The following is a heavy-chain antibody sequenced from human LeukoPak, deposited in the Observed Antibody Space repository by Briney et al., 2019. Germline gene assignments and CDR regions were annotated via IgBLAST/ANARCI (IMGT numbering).Heavy chain of an antibody. D-gene: IGHD3-10*01. J-gene: IGHJ4*02. CDR2: ISGTGGST. V-gene: IGHV3-23*01. Sequence: HPGGSLRLSCAASGFSFSSSAMSWVRQAPGKGLDWVSAISGTGGSTYYADSVKGRFTISRDNSKNTLYLQMNSLRAEDTAVYYCAKIHMVRGVLYYFDYWGQGTLVTVSS. CDR1: GFSFSSSA. CDR3: AKIHMVRGVLYYFDY.